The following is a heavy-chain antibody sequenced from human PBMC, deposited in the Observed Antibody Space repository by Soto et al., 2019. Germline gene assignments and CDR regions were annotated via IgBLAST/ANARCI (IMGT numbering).Heavy chain of an antibody. J-gene: IGHJ6*02. CDR3: AREGRIRGVIKDVYYYYGMDV. CDR2: ISAYNGNT. V-gene: IGHV1-18*04. Sequence: ASVKVSCKASGYTFTSYGISWVRQAPGQGLEWMGWISAYNGNTNYAQKLQGRVTMTTDTSTSTAYMELRSLRSDDTAVYYCAREGRIRGVIKDVYYYYGMDVWGQGTTVTVSS. D-gene: IGHD3-10*01. CDR1: GYTFTSYG.